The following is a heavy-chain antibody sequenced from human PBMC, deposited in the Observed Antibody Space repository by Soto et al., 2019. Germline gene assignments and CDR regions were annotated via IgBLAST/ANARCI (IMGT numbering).Heavy chain of an antibody. V-gene: IGHV4-39*01. CDR1: GGSISSSSYY. D-gene: IGHD6-19*01. Sequence: PSETLSLTCTVSGGSISSSSYYWGWIRQPPGKGLEWIGSIYYSGSTYYNPSLKSRVTISVDTSKSQFSLKLSSVTAADTAVYYCARSGYSSGWYDWFDPWGQGTLVTVS. CDR3: ARSGYSSGWYDWFDP. CDR2: IYYSGST. J-gene: IGHJ5*02.